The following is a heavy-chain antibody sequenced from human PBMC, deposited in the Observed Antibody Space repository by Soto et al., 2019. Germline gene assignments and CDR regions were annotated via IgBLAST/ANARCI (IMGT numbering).Heavy chain of an antibody. Sequence: GGSLSLSCAASGFTFSSYAMGWVRQAPWKGLEWVSAISGSGGSTYYADSVKGRFTISRDNSKNTLYLQMNSLRAEDTAVYYCAKDLYYDSSGYSNWFDPWGQGTLVTVSS. CDR3: AKDLYYDSSGYSNWFDP. J-gene: IGHJ5*02. CDR1: GFTFSSYA. D-gene: IGHD3-22*01. V-gene: IGHV3-23*01. CDR2: ISGSGGST.